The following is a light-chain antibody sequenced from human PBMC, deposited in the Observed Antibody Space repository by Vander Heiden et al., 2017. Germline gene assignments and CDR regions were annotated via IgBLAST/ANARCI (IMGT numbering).Light chain of an antibody. CDR1: SSNIGTTT. CDR2: SSN. J-gene: IGLJ2*01. CDR3: AAWDDSLRGHVL. V-gene: IGLV1-44*01. Sequence: QSVLTQPPSASGTPGQRVTISCSASSSNIGTTTVNWYQQLPGTAPKLLIYSSNQRPSGVPDRFSGSKSGTSASLAISGLQSEDEADYYCAAWDDSLRGHVLFGGGTKLTVL.